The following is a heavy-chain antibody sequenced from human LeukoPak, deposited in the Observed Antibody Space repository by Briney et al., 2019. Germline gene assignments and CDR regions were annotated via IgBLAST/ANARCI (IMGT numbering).Heavy chain of an antibody. J-gene: IGHJ4*02. CDR2: IYHSGST. CDR1: GGSISSGGYF. CDR3: ASHLDYFDY. Sequence: SETLSLTCAVSGGSISSGGYFWRWIRQPPGKGLEWIGYIYHSGSTYYNPSLKSRVTISVDRSKNQFSLKLSSVTAADTAVYYCASHLDYFDYWGQGTLVTVSS. V-gene: IGHV4-30-2*01.